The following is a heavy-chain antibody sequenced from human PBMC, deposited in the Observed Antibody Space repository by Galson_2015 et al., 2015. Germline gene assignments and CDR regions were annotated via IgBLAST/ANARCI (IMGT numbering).Heavy chain of an antibody. V-gene: IGHV5-10-1*01. CDR2: IDPSDSYT. CDR1: GYSFTSYW. Sequence: QSGAEVKKPGESLRISCKGSGYSFTSYWISWVRQMPGKGLEWMGRIDPSDSYTNYSPSFQGHVTISADKSISTAYLQWSSLKASDTAMYYCATERSGYCSSTSCYPWRGGSGFPDDYYYYMDVWGKGTTVTVSS. CDR3: ATERSGYCSSTSCYPWRGGSGFPDDYYYYMDV. J-gene: IGHJ6*03. D-gene: IGHD2-2*01.